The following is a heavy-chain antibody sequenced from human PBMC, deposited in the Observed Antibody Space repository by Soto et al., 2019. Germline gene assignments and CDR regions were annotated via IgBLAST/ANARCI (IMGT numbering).Heavy chain of an antibody. D-gene: IGHD3-3*01. J-gene: IGHJ4*02. V-gene: IGHV4-4*07. CDR2: IDNSGST. CDR1: RGSISNQC. CDR3: ARGGQDFWSGPFDY. Sequence: PSETLSINGTVSRGSISNQCCTWIRQPAGKGLEWIGRIDNSGSTNCNPSLKSRITMSADTSRNQFSLKLNSVTAADTAVYYCARGGQDFWSGPFDYWGQGALVTVSS.